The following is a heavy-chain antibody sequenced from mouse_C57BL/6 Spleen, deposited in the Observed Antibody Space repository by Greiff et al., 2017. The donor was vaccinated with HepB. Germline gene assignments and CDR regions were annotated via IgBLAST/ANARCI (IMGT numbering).Heavy chain of an antibody. CDR3: ASTYSNSYYYAIDY. J-gene: IGHJ4*01. CDR2: ISSGSSTI. CDR1: GFTFSDYG. V-gene: IGHV5-17*01. D-gene: IGHD2-5*01. Sequence: EVMLVESGGGLVKPGGSLKLSCAASGFTFSDYGMHWVRQAPEKGLEWVAYISSGSSTIYYADTVKGRFTISRDNAKTTLFLQMTSLRSEDTAMYYCASTYSNSYYYAIDYWGQGTSVTVSS.